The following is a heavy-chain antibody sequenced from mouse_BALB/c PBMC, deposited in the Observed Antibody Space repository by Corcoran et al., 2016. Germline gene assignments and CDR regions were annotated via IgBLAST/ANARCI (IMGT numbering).Heavy chain of an antibody. Sequence: EVQLQQSGAELVKPGASVKLSCTASGFNIKDTYMHWVKQRPEQGLEWSGRIDPANGNTKYDPKFQGKATITADTSSNTDYLQLSSLTSEDTAVYDCASWDWYFDVWGAGTTVTVSS. V-gene: IGHV14-3*02. CDR1: GFNIKDTY. CDR2: IDPANGNT. J-gene: IGHJ1*01. CDR3: ASWDWYFDV. D-gene: IGHD4-1*01.